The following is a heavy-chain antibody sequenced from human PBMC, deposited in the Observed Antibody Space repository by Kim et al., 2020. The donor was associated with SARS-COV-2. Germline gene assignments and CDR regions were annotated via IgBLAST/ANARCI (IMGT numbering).Heavy chain of an antibody. Sequence: YSPAFQGQVTISADKSISTAYLQWSSLKASDTAMYYCARPKTGGYAPFDYWGQGTLVTVSS. D-gene: IGHD5-12*01. V-gene: IGHV5-51*01. CDR3: ARPKTGGYAPFDY. J-gene: IGHJ4*02.